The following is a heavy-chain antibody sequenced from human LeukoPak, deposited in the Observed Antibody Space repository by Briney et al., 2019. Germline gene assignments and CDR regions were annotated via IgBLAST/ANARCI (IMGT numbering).Heavy chain of an antibody. CDR1: GFTVSSNY. CDR2: IKSKTDGGTT. CDR3: TTYLFDSSGYVLSDY. Sequence: GGSLRLSCAASGFTVSSNYMSWVRQAPGKGLEWVGGIKSKTDGGTTDYAAPVKGRFTISRDDSKNTLYLQMNSLKTEDTAVYYCTTYLFDSSGYVLSDYWGQGTPATVSS. V-gene: IGHV3-15*01. J-gene: IGHJ4*02. D-gene: IGHD3-22*01.